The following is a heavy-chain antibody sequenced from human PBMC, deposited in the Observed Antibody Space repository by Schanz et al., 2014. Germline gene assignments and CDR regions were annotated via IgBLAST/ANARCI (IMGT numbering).Heavy chain of an antibody. CDR2: ISYDGSHK. CDR3: TTYDAGYLHY. J-gene: IGHJ4*02. Sequence: VQLLESGGDLVQPGGSLRLSCVVSGFTFRGYAMSWVRQAPGKGLEWVAVISYDGSHKDYADSVKGRFTISRDNSKNTLYLQMNSLKIEDTAVYYCTTYDAGYLHYWGQGTLVTVSS. CDR1: GFTFRGYA. V-gene: IGHV3-30*04. D-gene: IGHD3-22*01.